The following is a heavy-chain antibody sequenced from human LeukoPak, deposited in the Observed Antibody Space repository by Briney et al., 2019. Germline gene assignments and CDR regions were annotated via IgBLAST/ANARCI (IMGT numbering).Heavy chain of an antibody. CDR3: ARRGYCSSTSCYEYWFDP. D-gene: IGHD2-2*01. J-gene: IGHJ5*02. CDR1: GGSISSSSYY. V-gene: IGHV4-39*01. CDR2: IYYSGNT. Sequence: PSETLSLTCTVSGGSISSSSYYWGWIRQPPGKGLEWIGIIYYSGNTYYNPSLKSRLTISVDTSKNQFSLKLSSVTATDTAVYYCARRGYCSSTSCYEYWFDPWGQGTLDTVSS.